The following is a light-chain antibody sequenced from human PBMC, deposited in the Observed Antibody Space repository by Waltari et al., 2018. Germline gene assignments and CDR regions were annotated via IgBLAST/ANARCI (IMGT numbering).Light chain of an antibody. J-gene: IGKJ4*01. CDR1: QTVYQY. V-gene: IGKV1-39*01. Sequence: DVQMTQSPSSLSASVGDRVTITCRASQTVYQYLNWYQQRQGQVPRLLIYTASTLQSGVPSGFSGSGSGTDFTLTITGLQPEDVGIYYCQQTSRTPLTFGGGTKVELK. CDR2: TAS. CDR3: QQTSRTPLT.